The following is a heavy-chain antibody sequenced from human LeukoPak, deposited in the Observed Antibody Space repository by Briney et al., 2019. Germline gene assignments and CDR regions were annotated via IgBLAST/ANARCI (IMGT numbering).Heavy chain of an antibody. CDR2: INHSGST. D-gene: IGHD6-6*01. J-gene: IGHJ5*02. CDR3: ARGVRGYTTSSHWFDP. Sequence: SETLSLTCGVYGGSFSGYYWSWIRQPPGKGLEWIGEINHSGSTNDNPSLKSRVTLSVDTSKNQFSLKLTSVTAADTAVYYCARGVRGYTTSSHWFDPWGQGTQVTVSS. CDR1: GGSFSGYY. V-gene: IGHV4-34*01.